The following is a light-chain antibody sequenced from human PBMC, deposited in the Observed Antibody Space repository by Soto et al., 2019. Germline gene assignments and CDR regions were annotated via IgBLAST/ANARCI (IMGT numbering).Light chain of an antibody. CDR3: SSFTTSSTYV. Sequence: QSVLTQPASVSGSPGQSITISCTGTSSDVSSYNYVSWYQQHPGKAPKLIIYDVSDRPSGVFNRFSGSKSGNTASLTISGLQAEDEADYYCSSFTTSSTYVFGTGTKVTVL. V-gene: IGLV2-14*03. CDR2: DVS. CDR1: SSDVSSYNY. J-gene: IGLJ1*01.